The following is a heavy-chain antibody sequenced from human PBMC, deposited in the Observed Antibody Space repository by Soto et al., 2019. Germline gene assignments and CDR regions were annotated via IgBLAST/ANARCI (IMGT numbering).Heavy chain of an antibody. CDR3: AREPSVSSSWHDAFDI. CDR1: GGTFSSYA. V-gene: IGHV1-69*13. J-gene: IGHJ3*02. D-gene: IGHD6-13*01. CDR2: IIPIFGTA. Sequence: SVKVSCKASGGTFSSYAISWLRQAPGQGLEWMGGIIPIFGTANYAQKFQGRVTITADESTSTAYMELSSLRSEDTAVYYCAREPSVSSSWHDAFDIWGQGTMVTVSS.